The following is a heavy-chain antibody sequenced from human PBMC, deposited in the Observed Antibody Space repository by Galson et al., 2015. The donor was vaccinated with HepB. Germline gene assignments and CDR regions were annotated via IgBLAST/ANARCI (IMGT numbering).Heavy chain of an antibody. V-gene: IGHV1-18*04. CDR1: GYTFTSYG. D-gene: IGHD2-15*01. J-gene: IGHJ5*02. CDR2: ISAYNGNT. CDR3: ARVPHIVVVAYNWFDP. Sequence: SVKVSCKASGYTFTSYGISWVRQAPGQGLEWMGWISAYNGNTNYAQKLQGRVTMTTDTSTSTAYMELRSLRSDDTAVYYCARVPHIVVVAYNWFDPWGQGTLVTVSS.